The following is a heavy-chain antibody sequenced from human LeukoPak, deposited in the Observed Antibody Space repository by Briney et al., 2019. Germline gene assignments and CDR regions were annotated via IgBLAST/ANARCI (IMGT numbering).Heavy chain of an antibody. Sequence: PSETLSLTCTVSGGSISSSSYYWGWIRQAPGKGLEWIGSIYYSGSTYYNPSLKSRVTISVDTSKNQFSLKLSSVTAADTAVYYCATHFPGIAVDYWGQGTLVTVSS. J-gene: IGHJ4*02. CDR2: IYYSGST. CDR3: ATHFPGIAVDY. D-gene: IGHD6-13*01. CDR1: GGSISSSSYY. V-gene: IGHV4-39*01.